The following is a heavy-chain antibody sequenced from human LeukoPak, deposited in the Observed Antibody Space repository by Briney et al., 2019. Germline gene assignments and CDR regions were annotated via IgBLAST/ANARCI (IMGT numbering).Heavy chain of an antibody. D-gene: IGHD2-15*01. V-gene: IGHV3-23*01. CDR1: GFTFSNYG. CDR3: ARDVVVVVATDSNFDY. CDR2: ISGSGGST. J-gene: IGHJ4*02. Sequence: GGSLRLSCAASGFTFSNYGMSWVRQAPGKGLEWVSAISGSGGSTYYADSVKGRFTFSRDNSKNTLYLQMNSLRPEDTAVYYCARDVVVVVATDSNFDYWGQGTLVTVSS.